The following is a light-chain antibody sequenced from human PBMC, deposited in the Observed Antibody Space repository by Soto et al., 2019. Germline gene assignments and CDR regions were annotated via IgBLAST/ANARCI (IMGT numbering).Light chain of an antibody. J-gene: IGLJ3*02. CDR2: EVS. V-gene: IGLV2-8*01. CDR1: SSDVGGYNY. CDR3: NSFAGNNWV. Sequence: QSALTQTPSASGSPGQSVAISCTGTSSDVGGYNYVSWYQHHPGKAPKLMIYEVSKRPSGVPDRFSGSKSGNTASLTVSGLQAEDEADYYCNSFAGNNWVFGGGTKLTVL.